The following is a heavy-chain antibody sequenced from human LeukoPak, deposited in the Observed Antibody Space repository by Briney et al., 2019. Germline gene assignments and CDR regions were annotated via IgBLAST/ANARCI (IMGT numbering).Heavy chain of an antibody. CDR3: ASQTYRARCFDY. CDR1: GGSISSSSYY. CDR2: IYYSGST. Sequence: SETLSLTCTVSGGSISSSSYYWGWIRQPPGKGLEWIGSIYYSGSTYYNPSLKSRVTISVDTSKNQFSLKLSSVTAVDTAVYYCASQTYRARCFDYWGQGTLVTVSS. J-gene: IGHJ4*02. D-gene: IGHD4-17*01. V-gene: IGHV4-39*01.